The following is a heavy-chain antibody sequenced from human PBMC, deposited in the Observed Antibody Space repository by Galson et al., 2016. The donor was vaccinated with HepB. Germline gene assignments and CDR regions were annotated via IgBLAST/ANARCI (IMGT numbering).Heavy chain of an antibody. Sequence: TLSLTCNVSGGSISSGGSYWSWIRLHPGKGLEWIGYIYYTGNTYYNPSLKSRLTISVDTSKNQFSLKLNSLTPADTAVYYCARWTTTVTTDWFDSWGQGTLVTVSS. J-gene: IGHJ5*01. V-gene: IGHV4-31*03. CDR2: IYYTGNT. CDR3: ARWTTTVTTDWFDS. CDR1: GGSISSGGSY. D-gene: IGHD4-11*01.